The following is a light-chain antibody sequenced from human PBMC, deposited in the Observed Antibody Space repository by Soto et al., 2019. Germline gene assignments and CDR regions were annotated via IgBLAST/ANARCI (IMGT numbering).Light chain of an antibody. V-gene: IGLV1-40*01. Sequence: QSVLTQPPSVSGAPGQRVTISCTGSSSNIGAGYDVHWYQQLPGTAPKLLIYGNSNRPAGVPDRFSGSKSGTAASLAITGHQDEDEADYYCRSYDSSLSGVVFGGGTKLTVL. J-gene: IGLJ2*01. CDR1: SSNIGAGYD. CDR2: GNS. CDR3: RSYDSSLSGVV.